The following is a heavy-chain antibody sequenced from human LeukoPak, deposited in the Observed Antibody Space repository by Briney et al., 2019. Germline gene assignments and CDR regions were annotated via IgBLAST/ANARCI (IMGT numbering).Heavy chain of an antibody. CDR2: ISSSGSTI. Sequence: PGGSLRLSCAASGFSFSDYYMTWIRQAPGKGLEWISYISSSGSTIYYADSVKGRFTISRDNTKNSLYLQMNSLRPEDTAVYYCARGGVSRVAFDIWGQGTMVTVSS. V-gene: IGHV3-11*01. CDR1: GFSFSDYY. CDR3: ARGGVSRVAFDI. D-gene: IGHD3-16*01. J-gene: IGHJ3*02.